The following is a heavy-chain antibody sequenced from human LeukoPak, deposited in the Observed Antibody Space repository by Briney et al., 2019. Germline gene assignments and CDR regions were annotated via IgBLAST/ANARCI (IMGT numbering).Heavy chain of an antibody. CDR1: GGSISSSSYY. J-gene: IGHJ4*02. V-gene: IGHV4-39*07. Sequence: SETLSLTCTVSGGSISSSSYYWGWIRQPPGKGLEWIGSIYYSGSTYYNPSLKSRVTISVDTSKNRFSLKLSSVTAADTAVYYCARGNSGQIDYWGQGTLVTVSS. D-gene: IGHD4-23*01. CDR2: IYYSGST. CDR3: ARGNSGQIDY.